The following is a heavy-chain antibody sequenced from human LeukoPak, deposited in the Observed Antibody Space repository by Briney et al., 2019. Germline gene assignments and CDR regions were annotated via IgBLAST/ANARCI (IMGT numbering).Heavy chain of an antibody. J-gene: IGHJ3*01. CDR2: ISYDGRNI. CDR1: EFTFNNHD. V-gene: IGHV3-30*18. Sequence: PGGSLRLSCAASEFTFNNHDMNWVRQAPGKGLEWLSAISYDGRNIYYADSVKGRFTISRDNSKNTLNLQMNSLRTEDTAVFYCAKPRDIDSWLFDVWGQGTMVNVSS. D-gene: IGHD2-15*01. CDR3: AKPRDIDSWLFDV.